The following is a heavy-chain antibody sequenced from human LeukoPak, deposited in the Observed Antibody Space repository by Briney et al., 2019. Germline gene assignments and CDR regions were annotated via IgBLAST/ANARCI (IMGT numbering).Heavy chain of an antibody. CDR3: AKSSSGWYAVNDAFDI. V-gene: IGHV1-69*06. CDR1: GGTFSSYA. CDR2: IIPIFGTA. Sequence: SVKVSCKASGGTFSSYAISWVRQAPGQGLEWMGGIIPIFGTANYAQKFQGRVTITADKSTSTAYMELSSLRAEDMALYYCAKSSSGWYAVNDAFDIWGQGTMVTVSS. D-gene: IGHD6-19*01. J-gene: IGHJ3*02.